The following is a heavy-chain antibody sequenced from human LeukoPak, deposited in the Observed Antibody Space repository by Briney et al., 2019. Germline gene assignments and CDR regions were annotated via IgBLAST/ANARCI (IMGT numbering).Heavy chain of an antibody. CDR1: GYTFTSYD. CDR2: MNPNSGNT. D-gene: IGHD3-22*01. CDR3: ARVYDSSGYYFIGPYYYYGMDV. J-gene: IGHJ6*02. Sequence: ASVEVSCKASGYTFTSYDINWVRQATGQGLEWMGWMNPNSGNTGYAQKFQGRVTMTRNTSISTAYMELSSLRSEDTAVYYCARVYDSSGYYFIGPYYYYGMDVWGQGTTVTVSS. V-gene: IGHV1-8*01.